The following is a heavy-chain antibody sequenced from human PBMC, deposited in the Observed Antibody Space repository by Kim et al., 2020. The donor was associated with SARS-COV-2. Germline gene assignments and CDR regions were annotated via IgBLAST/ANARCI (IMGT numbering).Heavy chain of an antibody. CDR3: ATLGAAAGTFYFDY. J-gene: IGHJ4*02. CDR2: ISYDGSNK. D-gene: IGHD6-13*01. V-gene: IGHV3-30*04. CDR1: GFTFSSYA. Sequence: GGSLRLSCAASGFTFSSYAMHWVRQAPGKGLEWVAVISYDGSNKYYADSVKGRFTISRDNSKNTLYLQMNSLRAEDTAVYYCATLGAAAGTFYFDYWGQG.